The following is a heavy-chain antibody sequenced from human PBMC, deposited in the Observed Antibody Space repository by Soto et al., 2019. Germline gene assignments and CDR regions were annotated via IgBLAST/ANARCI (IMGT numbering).Heavy chain of an antibody. Sequence: QLQLQESGPGLVKPSETLSLTCTVSGGSISSSSYYWGWIRQPPGKGLEWIGSIYYSGSTYYNPSLKSRVTISVDTSKNQFSLKLSSVSAADTAVYYCARLRLGGGQLALHFDYWGQGTLVTVSS. D-gene: IGHD6-6*01. CDR3: ARLRLGGGQLALHFDY. CDR1: GGSISSSSYY. J-gene: IGHJ4*02. V-gene: IGHV4-39*01. CDR2: IYYSGST.